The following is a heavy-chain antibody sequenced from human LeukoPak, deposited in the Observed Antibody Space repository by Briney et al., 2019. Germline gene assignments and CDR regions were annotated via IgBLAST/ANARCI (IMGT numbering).Heavy chain of an antibody. CDR3: ARSSTWIQLWLFDY. V-gene: IGHV6-1*01. D-gene: IGHD5-18*01. CDR2: TYYRSKWYN. Sequence: SQTLSLTCAISGDSVSSNSAAWNWIRQSPSRGLEWLGRTYYRSKWYNDYAVSVKSRITINPDTSKNQFPLQLNSVTPEDTAVYYCARSSTWIQLWLFDYWGQGTLVTVSS. CDR1: GDSVSSNSAA. J-gene: IGHJ4*02.